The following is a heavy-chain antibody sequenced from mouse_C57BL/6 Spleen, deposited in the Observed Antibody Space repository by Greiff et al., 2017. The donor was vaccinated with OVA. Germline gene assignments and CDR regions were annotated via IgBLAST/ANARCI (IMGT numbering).Heavy chain of an antibody. Sequence: EVQLVESEGGLVQPGSSMKLSCTASGFTFSDYYMAWVRQVPEKGLEWVANINYDGSSTYYLDSLKSRFIISRDNAKNILYLQMSSLKSEDTATYYCARDRTVVARYFDVWGTGTTVTVSS. CDR2: INYDGSST. V-gene: IGHV5-16*01. CDR3: ARDRTVVARYFDV. D-gene: IGHD1-1*01. CDR1: GFTFSDYY. J-gene: IGHJ1*03.